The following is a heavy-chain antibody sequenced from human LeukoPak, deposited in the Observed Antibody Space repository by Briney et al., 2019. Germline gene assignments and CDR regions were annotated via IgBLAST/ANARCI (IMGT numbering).Heavy chain of an antibody. D-gene: IGHD1-14*01. CDR2: IYHSGST. J-gene: IGHJ2*01. Sequence: PSQSLSLTCAVSGGSITSGGYSWSWLRQPPVKGLEWIGYIYHSGSTYYNPSLKSRVTISVDRSKNQYSLKLSSETAADTAVYYWARAEPLDWYFDLWGRGTLVTVSS. CDR3: ARAEPLDWYFDL. CDR1: GGSITSGGYS. V-gene: IGHV4-30-2*01.